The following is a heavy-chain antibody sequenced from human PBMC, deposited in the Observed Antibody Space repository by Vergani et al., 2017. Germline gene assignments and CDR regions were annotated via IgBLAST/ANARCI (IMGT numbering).Heavy chain of an antibody. Sequence: QVQLQESGPGLVRPSETLSLTCRVSGDSIARGSWYWSWIRQPAGKTLEWIGRIYNSGNNNRNPSLSSRATLSMDTSKNEFSLTLTSVTATDTAVYYCARSREGVPYYWGQGILVTISS. CDR2: IYNSGNN. D-gene: IGHD3-10*01. CDR3: ARSREGVPYY. J-gene: IGHJ4*02. V-gene: IGHV4-61*02. CDR1: GDSIARGSWY.